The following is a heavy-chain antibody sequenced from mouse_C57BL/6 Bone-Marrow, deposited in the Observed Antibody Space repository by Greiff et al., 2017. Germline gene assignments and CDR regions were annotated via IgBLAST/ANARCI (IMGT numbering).Heavy chain of an antibody. CDR1: GFTFSDYG. J-gene: IGHJ3*01. CDR2: ISNLAYSI. CDR3: ARLTGIAY. Sequence: EVKLMESGGGLVQPGGSLKLSCAASGFTFSDYGMAWVRQAPRKGPEWVAFISNLAYSIYYADTVTGRFTISRENAKNTLYLEMSSLRSEDTAMYYCARLTGIAYWGQGTLVTVSA. D-gene: IGHD4-1*01. V-gene: IGHV5-15*01.